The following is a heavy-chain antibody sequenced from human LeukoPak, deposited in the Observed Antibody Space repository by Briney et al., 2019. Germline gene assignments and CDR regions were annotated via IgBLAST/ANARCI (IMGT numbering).Heavy chain of an antibody. V-gene: IGHV3-48*01. J-gene: IGHJ4*02. Sequence: PGGSLRLSCAASGFTFSSYWMSWVRQAPGKGLEWVSYISSSSTTIYYAESVKGRFTISRDNAKNSLYLQMNSLRAEDTAVYYCAREDYQFDYWGQGTLVTVSS. CDR1: GFTFSSYW. CDR2: ISSSSTTI. CDR3: AREDYQFDY. D-gene: IGHD3-10*01.